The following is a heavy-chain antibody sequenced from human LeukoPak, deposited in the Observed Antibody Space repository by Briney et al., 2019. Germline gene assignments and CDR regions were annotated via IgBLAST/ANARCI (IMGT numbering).Heavy chain of an antibody. CDR1: GYTFTSYD. Sequence: ASVKVSCKASGYTFTSYDINWVRQATGQGLEWMGWMNPNSGNTGYAQKFQGRVTMTRNTSISTAYMELSSLRSEDTAVYYCARGVVPAATVGNWFDPWGQGTLVTVSS. J-gene: IGHJ5*02. CDR3: ARGVVPAATVGNWFDP. D-gene: IGHD2-2*01. V-gene: IGHV1-8*01. CDR2: MNPNSGNT.